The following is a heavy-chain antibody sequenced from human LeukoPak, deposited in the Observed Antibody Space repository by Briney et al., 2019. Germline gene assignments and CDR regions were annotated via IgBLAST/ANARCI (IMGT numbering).Heavy chain of an antibody. CDR1: GFTFSRYA. Sequence: PGGSLRLSCAASGFTFSRYAMHWVRQAPGKGLEYVSAISSNGGSTYYANSVKGRFTISRDNTKNTPYLQMGSLGPEDMALYYCARVSGRYYSDSTGFIDYWGQGTLVTVSS. CDR3: ARVSGRYYSDSTGFIDY. V-gene: IGHV3-64*01. J-gene: IGHJ4*02. CDR2: ISSNGGST. D-gene: IGHD3-22*01.